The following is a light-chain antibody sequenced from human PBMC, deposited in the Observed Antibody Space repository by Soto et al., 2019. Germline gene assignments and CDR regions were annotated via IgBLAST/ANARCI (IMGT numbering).Light chain of an antibody. J-gene: IGKJ3*01. CDR2: GAS. CDR1: QSVSSN. Sequence: EIVMTQSPATLSVSPGERATLSCRASQSVSSNLAWYQQKPGQAPRLLIYGASTRATGIPAMFSGSGSGTEFTLTISILQSEDFAVYYCQQYNNWPFTFGPGTKVDIK. V-gene: IGKV3D-15*01. CDR3: QQYNNWPFT.